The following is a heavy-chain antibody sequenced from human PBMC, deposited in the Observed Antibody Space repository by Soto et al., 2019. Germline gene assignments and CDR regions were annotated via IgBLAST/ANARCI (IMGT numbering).Heavy chain of an antibody. V-gene: IGHV3-33*01. CDR3: ARDALPEYADYAVPSHYFYYYYMDV. Sequence: QVQLVQSGGGVVQPGGSLRLSCEASGFTFSRYGVHWVRQAPGKGLEWVAVIWYDGSRKYYADSVKGRFTISRDNSKNTLYRQMSSLAVEATGVYYCARDALPEYADYAVPSHYFYYYYMDVWGKGTTVTVSS. CDR1: GFTFSRYG. D-gene: IGHD4-17*01. J-gene: IGHJ6*03. CDR2: IWYDGSRK.